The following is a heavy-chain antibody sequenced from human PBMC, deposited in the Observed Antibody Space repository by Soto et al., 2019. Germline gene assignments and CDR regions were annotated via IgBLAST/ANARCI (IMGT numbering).Heavy chain of an antibody. J-gene: IGHJ6*02. Sequence: SETLSLTCAFYGWSFSGYYWSWIRPPPGEGLEWIGEINHSGSTNYNPSLKSRVTISVDTSKNQFSLKLSSVTAADTAVYYCARAADIVATTRGAPGGMDVWGQGTTVTVSS. V-gene: IGHV4-34*01. CDR1: GWSFSGYY. CDR3: ARAADIVATTRGAPGGMDV. D-gene: IGHD5-12*01. CDR2: INHSGST.